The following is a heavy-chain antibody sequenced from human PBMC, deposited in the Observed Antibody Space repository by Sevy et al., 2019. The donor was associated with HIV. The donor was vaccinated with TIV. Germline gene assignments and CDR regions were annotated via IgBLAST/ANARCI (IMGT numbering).Heavy chain of an antibody. CDR1: GFTFDDHT. J-gene: IGHJ4*02. CDR3: AKDMASGGGGAYYFDY. D-gene: IGHD3-16*01. V-gene: IGHV3-43*01. CDR2: ISWDGGST. Sequence: GGSLRLSCAASGFTFDDHTMHWVRQPPGKGLEWVSLISWDGGSTYYADSVKGRFTISRDNSKNSLFLQMNSLGAEDAALYYGAKDMASGGGGAYYFDYWGQGTLVTVSS.